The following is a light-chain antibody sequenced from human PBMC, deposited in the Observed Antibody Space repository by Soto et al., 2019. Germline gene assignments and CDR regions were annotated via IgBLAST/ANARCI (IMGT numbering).Light chain of an antibody. V-gene: IGKV1-5*01. J-gene: IGKJ4*01. CDR2: DAS. CDR1: QSISSC. Sequence: DLEMTQSPSTLSASAGDRVTITCRASQSISSCLAWYQQKTGRAPNLLIYDASNLETGVSYRLSGSGSETEFTLTISSLKPDDFATYYCQKYNSCPLTRGGGTQVDIK. CDR3: QKYNSCPLT.